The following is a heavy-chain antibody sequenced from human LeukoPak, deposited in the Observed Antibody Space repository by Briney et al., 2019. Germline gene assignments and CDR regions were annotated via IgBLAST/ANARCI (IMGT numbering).Heavy chain of an antibody. Sequence: GASVKVSCNASGGTFSSYAISWVRQAPGQGLGWMGGIIPIFGTANYAQKFQGRVTITADKSTSTAYMGPSSLRSEDTAVYYCARDPLAGRPDRRSSTNYYYYYMDVWGKGTTVTVSS. D-gene: IGHD2-2*01. V-gene: IGHV1-69*06. CDR1: GGTFSSYA. CDR3: ARDPLAGRPDRRSSTNYYYYYMDV. J-gene: IGHJ6*03. CDR2: IIPIFGTA.